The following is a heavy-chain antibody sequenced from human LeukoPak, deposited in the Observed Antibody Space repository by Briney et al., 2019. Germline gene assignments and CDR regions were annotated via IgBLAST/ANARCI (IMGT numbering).Heavy chain of an antibody. J-gene: IGHJ6*03. CDR3: ARGVSGTVNYYYYYMDV. Sequence: SETLSLTCTVSGGSISSGSYYWSWIRQPAGKGLEWIGRIYTSGSTNYNPSLKSRVTISVDTSKNQFSLKLSSVTAADTAVYYCARGVSGTVNYYYYYMDVWGKGTTVTVSS. CDR1: GGSISSGSYY. CDR2: IYTSGST. D-gene: IGHD4-17*01. V-gene: IGHV4-61*02.